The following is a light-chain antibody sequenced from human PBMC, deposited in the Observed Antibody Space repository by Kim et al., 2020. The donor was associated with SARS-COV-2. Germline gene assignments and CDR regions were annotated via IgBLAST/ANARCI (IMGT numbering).Light chain of an antibody. CDR3: QKLDSAPYT. Sequence: ASIGDRVTITCRASQAISNYLAWYQQRPGKVPTLLIFGATALQSGVPSLFSGSGSGTDFSLTISSLQPEDVATYYCQKLDSAPYTFGPGTKVDIK. CDR1: QAISNY. CDR2: GAT. J-gene: IGKJ3*01. V-gene: IGKV1-27*01.